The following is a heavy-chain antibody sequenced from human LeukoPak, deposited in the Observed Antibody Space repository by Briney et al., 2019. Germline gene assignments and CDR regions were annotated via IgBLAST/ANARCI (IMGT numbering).Heavy chain of an antibody. CDR1: GFTFSSYG. Sequence: GGSLRLSCAASGFTFSSYGMHWVRQAPGKGLEWVAFVRYDGSNKYYADSVKGRFTIFRDNSKNTLYLQMNSLRAEDTAVYYCARGKDYYGSGRIDYWGQGTLVTVSS. J-gene: IGHJ4*02. CDR3: ARGKDYYGSGRIDY. CDR2: VRYDGSNK. D-gene: IGHD3-10*01. V-gene: IGHV3-30*02.